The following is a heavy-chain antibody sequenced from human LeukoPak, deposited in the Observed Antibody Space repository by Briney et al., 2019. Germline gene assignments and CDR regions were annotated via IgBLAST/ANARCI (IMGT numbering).Heavy chain of an antibody. CDR3: AKDRCSAGSCSIDI. Sequence: GGSLRLSCAASGFTFGSYAMSWVRQAPGKGLEWVSTISDTGGNTNYADSVRGRFTISRDNSKNTPYLQMNSLRAEDTAVYYCAKDRCSAGSCSIDIWGQGTMVTVSS. J-gene: IGHJ3*02. CDR1: GFTFGSYA. D-gene: IGHD2-15*01. V-gene: IGHV3-23*01. CDR2: ISDTGGNT.